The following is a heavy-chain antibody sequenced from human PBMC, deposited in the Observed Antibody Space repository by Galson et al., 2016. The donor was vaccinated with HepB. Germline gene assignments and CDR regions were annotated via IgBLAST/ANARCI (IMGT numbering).Heavy chain of an antibody. J-gene: IGHJ4*02. CDR3: ASHGGSPSGLLGATEGLDY. CDR2: IYGGGST. Sequence: SCAASGFSVNNNYMTWVRQAPGKGLEWVSVIYGGGSTYFADSVKGRFTMSRDTSKNTLYLQMNSLRAEDTAVYYCASHGGSPSGLLGATEGLDYWGLGTLVTVSS. CDR1: GFSVNNNY. D-gene: IGHD3-16*01. V-gene: IGHV3-53*01.